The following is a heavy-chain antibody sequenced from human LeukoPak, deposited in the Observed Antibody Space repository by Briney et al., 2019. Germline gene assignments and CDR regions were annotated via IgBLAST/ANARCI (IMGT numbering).Heavy chain of an antibody. D-gene: IGHD1-26*01. CDR1: GFTFSDYY. CDR3: ARVSSTAFDH. J-gene: IGHJ4*02. CDR2: ISTTGNTI. V-gene: IGHV3-11*01. Sequence: GSLRLSCAASGFTFSDYYMSWIRQAPGKGLEWVSYISTTGNTIYYADSAKGRFTISRDNAKNSLYLQMNSLRAEYTAVYYCARVSSTAFDHWGQGTLVTVSS.